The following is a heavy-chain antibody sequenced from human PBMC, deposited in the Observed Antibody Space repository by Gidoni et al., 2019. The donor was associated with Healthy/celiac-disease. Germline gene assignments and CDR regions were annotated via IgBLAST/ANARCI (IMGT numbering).Heavy chain of an antibody. J-gene: IGHJ4*02. CDR2: INSDGSST. CDR3: ARWGGSQYYYDSSGYRI. CDR1: GFTFSSYW. D-gene: IGHD3-22*01. Sequence: EVQLVESGGGSVQPGGSLRLSCAASGFTFSSYWMHWVRQAPGKGLVWVSRINSDGSSTSYADSVKGRFTISRDNAKNTLYLQMNSLRAEDTAAYYCARWGGSQYYYDSSGYRIWGQGTLVTVSS. V-gene: IGHV3-74*01.